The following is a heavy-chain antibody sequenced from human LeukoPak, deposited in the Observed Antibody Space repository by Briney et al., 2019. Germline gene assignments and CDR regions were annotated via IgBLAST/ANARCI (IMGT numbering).Heavy chain of an antibody. J-gene: IGHJ3*02. CDR2: LYPSGST. D-gene: IGHD5-12*01. CDR1: GGSINSGY. V-gene: IGHV4-59*01. CDR3: AKTKYSGLKKAFDI. Sequence: SETLSLTCSVSGGSINSGYWSWIRQPPGNGLEWIGLLYPSGSTNYNPSLKSRVTISVDTSRTQFSLKLSSVTAADTAVYYCAKTKYSGLKKAFDIWGQGTMVTVSS.